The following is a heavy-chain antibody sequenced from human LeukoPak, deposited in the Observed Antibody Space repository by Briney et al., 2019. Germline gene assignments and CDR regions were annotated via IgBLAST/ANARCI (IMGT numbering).Heavy chain of an antibody. CDR1: GGSINSYY. V-gene: IGHV4-59*01. CDR2: IYYSGTT. J-gene: IGHJ6*02. D-gene: IGHD3-3*01. Sequence: SETLSLTCTVSGGSINSYYWSWIRQPPGKGLEWIGYIYYSGTTNYNPSLKSRVTISVDTSKNQFSLKLSSVTAADTAVYYCARNPRSGYFPHYHYYGMDVWGQGTAVTVSS. CDR3: ARNPRSGYFPHYHYYGMDV.